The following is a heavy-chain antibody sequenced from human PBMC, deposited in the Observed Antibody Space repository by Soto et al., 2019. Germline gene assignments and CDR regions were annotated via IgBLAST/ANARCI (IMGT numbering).Heavy chain of an antibody. Sequence: SETLSLTCSVSGDSIRGYHYYWGWIRQAPGKGLELFGSFYFSGGNRYYKPYLKSRVTSSVDTSYNKFFLRLNSVTAADAAVYLCAYGSTSAWIHXWGQVTLVTVSX. CDR2: FYFSGGNR. D-gene: IGHD2-2*01. CDR3: AYGSTSAWIHX. J-gene: IGHJ4*02. CDR1: GDSIRGYHYY. V-gene: IGHV4-39*01.